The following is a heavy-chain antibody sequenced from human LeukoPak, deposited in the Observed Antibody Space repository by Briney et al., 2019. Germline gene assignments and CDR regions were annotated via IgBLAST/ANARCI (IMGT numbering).Heavy chain of an antibody. J-gene: IGHJ4*02. CDR1: GYSNSSGYY. CDR2: IYHGGST. Sequence: SETLSLTCTVSGYSNSSGYYWGWIRQPPGNGLEWIGRIYHGGSTYYNPALKSRVTISGDTSKNQFSLKLSSVTAADTAVYYCARGDYFDYWGQGTLVTVSS. V-gene: IGHV4-38-2*02. CDR3: ARGDYFDY.